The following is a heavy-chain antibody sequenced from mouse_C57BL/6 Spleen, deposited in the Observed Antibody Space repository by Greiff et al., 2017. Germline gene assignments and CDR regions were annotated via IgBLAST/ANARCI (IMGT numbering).Heavy chain of an antibody. CDR1: GFTFSSYG. CDR2: ISSGGSYT. J-gene: IGHJ1*03. Sequence: EVKLMESGGDLVKPGGSLKLSCAASGFTFSSYGMSWVRQTPDKRLEWVATISSGGSYTYYPDSVKGRFTISRDNAKNTLYLQMSSLKSEDTAMYYWARPLYYDYDDGYFDVWGTGTTVTVSS. CDR3: ARPLYYDYDDGYFDV. V-gene: IGHV5-6*01. D-gene: IGHD2-4*01.